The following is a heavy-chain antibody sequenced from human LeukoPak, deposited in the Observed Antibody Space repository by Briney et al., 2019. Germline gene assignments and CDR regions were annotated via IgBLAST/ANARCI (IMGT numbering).Heavy chain of an antibody. V-gene: IGHV4-34*01. D-gene: IGHD3-3*01. CDR1: GGSFSGYY. CDR3: ARGPRITIFGVVIMRGRFDY. CDR2: INHSGST. Sequence: PSETLSLTCAVYGGSFSGYYWSWIRQPPGKGPEWIGEINHSGSTNYNPSLKSRVTISVDTSKNQFSLKLSSVTAADTAVYYCARGPRITIFGVVIMRGRFDYWGQGTLVTVSS. J-gene: IGHJ4*02.